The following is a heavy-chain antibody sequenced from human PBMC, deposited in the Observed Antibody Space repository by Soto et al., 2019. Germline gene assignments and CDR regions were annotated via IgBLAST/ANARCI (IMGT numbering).Heavy chain of an antibody. CDR1: GFTFSSYA. Sequence: GESLKISCAASGFTFSSYAMSWVRQAPGKGLEWVSAISGSGGSTYYADSVKGRFTISRDNSKNTLYLQMNSLRAEDTAVYYCAKGIEPEQYYYDSSGYSDWGQGTLVTVSS. CDR3: AKGIEPEQYYYDSSGYSD. V-gene: IGHV3-23*01. CDR2: ISGSGGST. D-gene: IGHD3-22*01. J-gene: IGHJ4*02.